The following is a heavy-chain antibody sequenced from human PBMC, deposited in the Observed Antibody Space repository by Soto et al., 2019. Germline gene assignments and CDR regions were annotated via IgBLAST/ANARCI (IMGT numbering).Heavy chain of an antibody. V-gene: IGHV1-8*01. CDR2: MNPGSGDT. Sequence: ASVKVSCKASGYSFTNNDVSWVRQATGQGLDWMGWMNPGSGDTGYAQKFQGRVTMTRDISIATAYMELSSLRSDDTAIYYCARMETFGSLNWFDPWGQGTLVPVSS. D-gene: IGHD3-16*01. CDR3: ARMETFGSLNWFDP. J-gene: IGHJ5*02. CDR1: GYSFTNND.